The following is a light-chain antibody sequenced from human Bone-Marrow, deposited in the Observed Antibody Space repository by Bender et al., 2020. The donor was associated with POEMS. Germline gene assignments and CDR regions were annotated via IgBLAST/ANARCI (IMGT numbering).Light chain of an antibody. V-gene: IGLV2-14*02. CDR2: DVS. CDR1: SSDVGAYNL. Sequence: QSALTQPASVSGSPGQSITISCTGASSDVGAYNLVSWFQQYPGKAPKLMIYDVSYRPSGISNRFSGSKSDNTASLTISGLQADDEADYYCSSYTSSTTLVFGGGTKVTVL. CDR3: SSYTSSTTLV. J-gene: IGLJ2*01.